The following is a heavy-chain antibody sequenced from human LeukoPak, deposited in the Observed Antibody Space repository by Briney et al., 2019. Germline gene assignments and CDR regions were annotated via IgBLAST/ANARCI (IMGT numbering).Heavy chain of an antibody. D-gene: IGHD3-16*01. Sequence: GGSLRLSCAASGFTFSNYWMSWVRQAPGKGLEWVANMNRDGSEKNYVDSIKGRFTISRDNAANSLYLQMNSLRVEDTAVYYCARDGGIIRFGGQDVWGQGTTVIVS. CDR1: GFTFSNYW. J-gene: IGHJ6*02. CDR3: ARDGGIIRFGGQDV. V-gene: IGHV3-7*01. CDR2: MNRDGSEK.